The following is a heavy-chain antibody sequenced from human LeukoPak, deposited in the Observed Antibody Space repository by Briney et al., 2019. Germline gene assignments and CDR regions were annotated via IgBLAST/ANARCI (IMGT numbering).Heavy chain of an antibody. J-gene: IGHJ4*02. CDR3: ARRIFEVEQQLVTRKYYFDY. V-gene: IGHV4-38-2*02. D-gene: IGHD6-13*01. CDR2: IYHSGST. Sequence: PSETLSLTCTVSGYSISSGYYWGWIRQPPGKGLEWIRSIYHSGSTYYNPSLKSRVTISVDTSKNQFSLKLSSVTAADTAVYYCARRIFEVEQQLVTRKYYFDYWGQGTLVTVSS. CDR1: GYSISSGYY.